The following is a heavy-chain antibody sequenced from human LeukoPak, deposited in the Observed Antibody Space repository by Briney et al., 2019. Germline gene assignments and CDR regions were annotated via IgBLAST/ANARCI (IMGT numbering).Heavy chain of an antibody. J-gene: IGHJ6*02. CDR1: GYTFTSYG. Sequence: ASVKVSCKASGYTFTSYGISWVRQAPGQGLEWMGWISAYNGNTNYAQKLQGGVTMTTDTSTSTAYMELRSLRSDDTAVYYCARDGRVSMVRGVHYGMDVWGQGTTVTVSS. CDR3: ARDGRVSMVRGVHYGMDV. V-gene: IGHV1-18*01. CDR2: ISAYNGNT. D-gene: IGHD3-10*01.